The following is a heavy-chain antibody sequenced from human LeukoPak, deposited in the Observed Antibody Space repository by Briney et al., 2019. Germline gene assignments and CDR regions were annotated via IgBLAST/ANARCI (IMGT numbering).Heavy chain of an antibody. D-gene: IGHD1-26*01. Sequence: GGSLRLSCAASGITFSDHYTDWVRRAPGKGLEWVGRSRNKAESYTTEYAASVKGRFTISRDDSKNSLYLQMNSLKTEDTAVYYCAGGKPGTYSFDYWGQGTLVTVSS. V-gene: IGHV3-72*01. CDR2: SRNKAESYTT. CDR3: AGGKPGTYSFDY. CDR1: GITFSDHY. J-gene: IGHJ4*02.